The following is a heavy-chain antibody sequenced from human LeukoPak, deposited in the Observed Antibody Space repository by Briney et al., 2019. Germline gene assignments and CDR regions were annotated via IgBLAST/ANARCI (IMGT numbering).Heavy chain of an antibody. CDR1: GGSLSGYY. CDR2: INHSGST. Sequence: SETLSLTCAVYGGSLSGYYWSWIRQPPGKGLEWIGEINHSGSTNYNPSLKSRVTISVDTSKNQFSLKLSSVTAADTAVYYCARASYSYGYWGYFDYWGQGTLVTVSS. CDR3: ARASYSYGYWGYFDY. D-gene: IGHD5-18*01. V-gene: IGHV4-34*01. J-gene: IGHJ4*02.